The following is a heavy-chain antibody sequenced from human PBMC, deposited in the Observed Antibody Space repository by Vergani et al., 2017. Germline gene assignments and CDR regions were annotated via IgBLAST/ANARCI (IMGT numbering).Heavy chain of an antibody. V-gene: IGHV3-66*02. Sequence: ELLLVESGGGLVQSGGPLRLSCAASGSTVSGYYMTWVRQAPGEGLEWVSHSYSGDETYYADSVQGRVTISRDTSNNNLHLPINNLRVEDTAVYYWARGNYYGSGTYVDPWGQGTLVTVSS. D-gene: IGHD3-10*01. J-gene: IGHJ5*02. CDR2: SYSGDET. CDR1: GSTVSGYY. CDR3: ARGNYYGSGTYVDP.